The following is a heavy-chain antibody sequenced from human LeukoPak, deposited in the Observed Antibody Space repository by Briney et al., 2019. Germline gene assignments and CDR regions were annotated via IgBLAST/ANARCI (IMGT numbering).Heavy chain of an antibody. J-gene: IGHJ4*02. V-gene: IGHV4-34*01. CDR2: INHSGST. Sequence: TSETLSLTCAVYGGSFSGYYWSWIRQPPGKGLEWIGEINHSGSTNYNPSLKSRVTISVDASKNHFSLKLNSVTAADTAVYYCARGATHYYFDSWGQGTLVTVSS. CDR1: GGSFSGYY. CDR3: ARGATHYYFDS.